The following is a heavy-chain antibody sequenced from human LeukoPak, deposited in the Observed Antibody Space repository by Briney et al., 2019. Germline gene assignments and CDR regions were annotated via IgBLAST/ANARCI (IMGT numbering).Heavy chain of an antibody. J-gene: IGHJ4*02. D-gene: IGHD3-22*01. CDR1: GGSISSGGYY. CDR2: IYYSGST. V-gene: IGHV4-31*03. CDR3: ASYSYYYDSSGYFDY. Sequence: SETLSLTCTVSGGSISSGGYYWSWIRQHPGKDLEWIGYIYYSGSTYYNPSLKSRVTISVDTSKNQFSLKLSSVTAADTAVYYCASYSYYYDSSGYFDYWGQGTLVTVSS.